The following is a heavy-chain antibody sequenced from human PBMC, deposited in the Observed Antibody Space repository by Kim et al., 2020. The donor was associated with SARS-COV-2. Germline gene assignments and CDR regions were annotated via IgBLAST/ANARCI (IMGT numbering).Heavy chain of an antibody. V-gene: IGHV1-69*01. CDR3: ARIYSYDSSGYYYDY. J-gene: IGHJ4*02. Sequence: AQKFQGRVTITADESTSTAYMELSSLRSEDTAVYYCARIYSYDSSGYYYDYWGQGTLVTVSS. D-gene: IGHD3-22*01.